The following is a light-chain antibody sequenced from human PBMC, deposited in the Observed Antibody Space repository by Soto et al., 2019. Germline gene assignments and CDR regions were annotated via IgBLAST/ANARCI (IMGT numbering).Light chain of an antibody. CDR3: SSYAGSNNFVV. V-gene: IGLV2-8*01. CDR1: SSDVGTYNY. CDR2: EVT. Sequence: SVLTQPPSASGSLGQSVTISCTGSSSDVGTYNYVSWYQQYPGKAPKLMIYEVTKRPSGVPDRFSGSKSGNTASLTVSGLQADDEADYYCSSYAGSNNFVVFGGGTKVTVL. J-gene: IGLJ2*01.